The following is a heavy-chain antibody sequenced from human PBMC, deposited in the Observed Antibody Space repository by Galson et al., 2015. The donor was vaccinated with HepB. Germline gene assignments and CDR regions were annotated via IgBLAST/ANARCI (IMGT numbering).Heavy chain of an antibody. Sequence: SLRLSCAASGFTVSSNYMSWVRQAPGKGLEWVSVIYSGGSTYYADSVKGRFTISRDNSKNTPYLQMNSLRAEDTAVYYCARDLSGGAFDIWGQGTMVTVSS. J-gene: IGHJ3*02. CDR1: GFTVSSNY. CDR3: ARDLSGGAFDI. D-gene: IGHD7-27*01. V-gene: IGHV3-66*01. CDR2: IYSGGST.